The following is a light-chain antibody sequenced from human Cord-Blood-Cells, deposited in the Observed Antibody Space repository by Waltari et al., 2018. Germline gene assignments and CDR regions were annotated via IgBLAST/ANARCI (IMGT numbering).Light chain of an antibody. CDR1: SSDVGLYHL. Sequence: QSALTQPASASGSPGQLLTISSTGPSSDVGLYHLVSWYQQHPGKAPKLMIYEGSKRPSGVSNRFSGSKSGNTASLTISGLQAEDEADYYCCSYAGSSTLVFGGGTKLTVL. CDR3: CSYAGSSTLV. CDR2: EGS. V-gene: IGLV2-23*01. J-gene: IGLJ2*01.